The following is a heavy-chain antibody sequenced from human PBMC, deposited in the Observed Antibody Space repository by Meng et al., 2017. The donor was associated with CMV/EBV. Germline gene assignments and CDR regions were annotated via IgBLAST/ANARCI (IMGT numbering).Heavy chain of an antibody. Sequence: SVKVSCKASGYTFTSYAISWVRQAPGQGLEWMGGIIPILGIANYAQKFQGRVTITADKSTSTAYMELSSLRSEDTAVYYCARGRYDFWSGYYTKGGRYYYYGMDVWGQGTTVTVSS. CDR2: IIPILGIA. CDR3: ARGRYDFWSGYYTKGGRYYYYGMDV. D-gene: IGHD3-3*01. CDR1: GYTFTSYA. J-gene: IGHJ6*02. V-gene: IGHV1-69*10.